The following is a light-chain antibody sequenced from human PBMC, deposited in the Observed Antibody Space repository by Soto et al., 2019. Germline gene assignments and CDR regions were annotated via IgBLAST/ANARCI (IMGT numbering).Light chain of an antibody. CDR3: AAWDDSLSGYV. CDR1: SSDVGAYNY. J-gene: IGLJ1*01. Sequence: QSALTQPPSASGSPGQSVTISCTGTSSDVGAYNYVSWYQQHPGKAPKVMIYEVTKRPSGVPDRFSGSKSGTTASLAVSGLRSVDEADYYCAAWDDSLSGYVFGTGTKVTVL. CDR2: EVT. V-gene: IGLV2-8*01.